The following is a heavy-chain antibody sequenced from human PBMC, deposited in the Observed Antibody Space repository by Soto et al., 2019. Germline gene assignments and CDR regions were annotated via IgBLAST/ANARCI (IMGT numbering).Heavy chain of an antibody. D-gene: IGHD3-3*01. CDR1: GFTSSSYS. CDR2: ISSSSSYI. CDR3: AKDLYWYDFWSGYSNLPFGPVDY. J-gene: IGHJ4*02. V-gene: IGHV3-21*04. Sequence: PGGSLRLSCAASGFTSSSYSMNWVRRAPGKGLEWVSSISSSSSYIYYADSVKGRFTISRDNSKNTLYLQMNSLRAEDTAVYYCAKDLYWYDFWSGYSNLPFGPVDYWGQGTLVTVSS.